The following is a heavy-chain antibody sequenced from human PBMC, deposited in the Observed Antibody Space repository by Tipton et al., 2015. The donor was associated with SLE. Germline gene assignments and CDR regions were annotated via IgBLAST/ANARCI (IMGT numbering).Heavy chain of an antibody. D-gene: IGHD5-12*01. CDR1: GGSISSGSYY. CDR3: ARPRRGYSGSYYFDY. CDR2: IYHSGST. J-gene: IGHJ4*02. V-gene: IGHV4-39*01. Sequence: LRLSCTVSGGSISSGSYYWGWIRQPPGKGLEWIGSIYHSGSTYYNPSLKSRVTISVDTSKNQFSLKLSSVTAADTAVYYCARPRRGYSGSYYFDYWGQGTLVTVSS.